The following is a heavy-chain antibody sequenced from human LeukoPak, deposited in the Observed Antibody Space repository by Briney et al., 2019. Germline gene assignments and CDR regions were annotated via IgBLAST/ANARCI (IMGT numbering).Heavy chain of an antibody. CDR2: ISGSGGST. CDR1: GFTFSSYG. CDR3: AKDSRVIVVVPAASDY. Sequence: GGSLRLSCAASGFTFSSYGMHWVRQAPGKGLEWVSAISGSGGSTYYADSVKGRFTISRDNSKNTLYLQMNSLRAEDTAVYYCAKDSRVIVVVPAASDYWGQGTLVTVSS. J-gene: IGHJ4*02. D-gene: IGHD2-2*01. V-gene: IGHV3-23*01.